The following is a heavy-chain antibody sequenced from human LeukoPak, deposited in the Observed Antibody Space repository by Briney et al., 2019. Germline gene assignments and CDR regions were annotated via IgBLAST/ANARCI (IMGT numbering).Heavy chain of an antibody. CDR3: ARRQRGDGYTFDY. CDR2: IYNSGST. V-gene: IGHV4-59*08. D-gene: IGHD5-24*01. J-gene: IGHJ4*02. CDR1: GGSISSYY. Sequence: SETLSLTCTVSGGSISSYYWSWIRQPPGKGLEWIGHIYNSGSTNYNSSLESRVTISVDTSKNQFSLMLSSVTAADTAVYYCARRQRGDGYTFDYWGQGTLVTVSS.